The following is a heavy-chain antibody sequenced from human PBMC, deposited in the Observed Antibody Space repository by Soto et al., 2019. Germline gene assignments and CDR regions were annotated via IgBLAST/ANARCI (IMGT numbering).Heavy chain of an antibody. V-gene: IGHV4-31*03. Sequence: SDTLSLTCNVSGGSISSGGYYWSWIRQHPGKGLEWIGYIYYNGDTYYNPSLKSRVSISIDTSKNQFSLRLTSVTAADTAVYYCARSHRDSWGSPDYFDYWGQGTLVTVSS. CDR3: ARSHRDSWGSPDYFDY. CDR1: GGSISSGGYY. D-gene: IGHD7-27*01. J-gene: IGHJ4*02. CDR2: IYYNGDT.